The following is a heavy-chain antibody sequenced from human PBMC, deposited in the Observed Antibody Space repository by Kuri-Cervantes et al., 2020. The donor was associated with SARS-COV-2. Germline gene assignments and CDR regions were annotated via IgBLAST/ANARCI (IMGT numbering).Heavy chain of an antibody. CDR3: ARDRYDFWSGLGYYYYGMDV. CDR1: GFTFSSYL. J-gene: IGHJ6*02. V-gene: IGHV3-74*01. D-gene: IGHD3-3*01. Sequence: GESLKISCAASGFTFSSYLMHWVRQAPGKGLVWVSRINSDGSSTSYADSVKGRFTISRDNAKNTLYLQMNSLRAEDTAVYYCARDRYDFWSGLGYYYYGMDVWGQGTTVTVSS. CDR2: INSDGSST.